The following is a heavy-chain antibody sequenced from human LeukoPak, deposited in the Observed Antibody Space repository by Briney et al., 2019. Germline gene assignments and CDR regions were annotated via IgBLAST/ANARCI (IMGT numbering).Heavy chain of an antibody. Sequence: GGSLRLSCAASGFTFSSYEMNWVRQAPGKGLEWVSYISSSGSTIYYADSVKGRFTISRDNAKNSLYLQMNSLRAEDTALYYCARDTAVAGYYYYYMDVWGKGTTVTVSS. CDR3: ARDTAVAGYYYYYMDV. CDR1: GFTFSSYE. J-gene: IGHJ6*03. V-gene: IGHV3-48*03. CDR2: ISSSGSTI. D-gene: IGHD6-19*01.